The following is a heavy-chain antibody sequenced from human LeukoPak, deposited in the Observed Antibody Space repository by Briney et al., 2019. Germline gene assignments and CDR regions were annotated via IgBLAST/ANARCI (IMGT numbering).Heavy chain of an antibody. CDR3: AKDREVLPAGEIDY. V-gene: IGHV3-9*01. J-gene: IGHJ4*02. Sequence: GGSLRLSCAASGFNFDDYAMHWVRQAPGKGMEWVSGINWNNGSIDYAASVKGRFTISRDSAKKSLYLQMNSLRPGDTAFYYCAKDREVLPAGEIDYWGQGTLVTVSS. D-gene: IGHD6-13*01. CDR2: INWNNGSI. CDR1: GFNFDDYA.